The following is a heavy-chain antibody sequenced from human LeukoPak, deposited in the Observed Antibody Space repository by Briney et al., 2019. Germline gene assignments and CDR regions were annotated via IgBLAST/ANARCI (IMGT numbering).Heavy chain of an antibody. Sequence: NTSETLSLTCTVSGGSISSGRYYWSWIRQPAGKGLEWIGRIYTTGSTNYNSFLKSRVTISVDTSKNQFSLKLSSVTAADTAVYYCARQDDWFDPWGLGTLVTVSS. V-gene: IGHV4-61*02. CDR3: ARQDDWFDP. CDR1: GGSISSGRYY. CDR2: IYTTGST. J-gene: IGHJ5*02. D-gene: IGHD2-15*01.